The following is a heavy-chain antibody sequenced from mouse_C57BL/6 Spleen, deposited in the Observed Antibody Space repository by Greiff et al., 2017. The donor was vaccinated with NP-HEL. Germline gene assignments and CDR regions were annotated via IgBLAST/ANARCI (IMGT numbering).Heavy chain of an antibody. Sequence: VQLQQSGPELVKPGASVKISCKASGYAFSSSWMNWVKQRPGKGLEWIGRIYPGDGDTNYNGKFKGKATLTADTSSSTAYMQLSNLTSEDSAVYFCEREDYGYEAWFAYWGKGTLVTVSA. CDR3: EREDYGYEAWFAY. J-gene: IGHJ3*01. CDR2: IYPGDGDT. V-gene: IGHV1-82*01. D-gene: IGHD2-2*01. CDR1: GYAFSSSW.